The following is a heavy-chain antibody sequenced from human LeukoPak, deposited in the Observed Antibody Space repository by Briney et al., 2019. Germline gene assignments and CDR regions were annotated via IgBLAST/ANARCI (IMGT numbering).Heavy chain of an antibody. J-gene: IGHJ3*02. CDR1: GYIFTTYG. D-gene: IGHD1-26*01. Sequence: GASVKVSCKASGYIFTTYGISWVRQAPGQGLEWMGWISGYNDDTNYAQKLQGRVTMTTDTSTSTAYMELRSLTSDDTAVYYCAKNHGFSGGSYFDTFYIWGPGKIVTVSS. CDR2: ISGYNDDT. CDR3: AKNHGFSGGSYFDTFYI. V-gene: IGHV1-18*01.